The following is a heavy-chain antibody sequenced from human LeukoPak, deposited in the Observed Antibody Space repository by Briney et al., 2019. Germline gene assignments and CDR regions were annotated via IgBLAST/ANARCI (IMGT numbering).Heavy chain of an antibody. CDR2: TSSSGGNT. D-gene: IGHD3-22*01. J-gene: IGHJ1*01. Sequence: GGSLRLSCAASGFTFSRSDMSWIRQTPGKGLEWVSATSSSGGNTFTADSVKGRFTISRDNSKNTVFLQMNSLRDEDTAVYYCARDPYDSSGYRIFQHWGQGTLVTVSS. CDR3: ARDPYDSSGYRIFQH. V-gene: IGHV3-23*01. CDR1: GFTFSRSD.